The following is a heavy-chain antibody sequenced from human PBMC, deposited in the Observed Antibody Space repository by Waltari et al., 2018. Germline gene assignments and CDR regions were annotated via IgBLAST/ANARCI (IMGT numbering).Heavy chain of an antibody. V-gene: IGHV4-59*01. J-gene: IGHJ3*02. CDR3: ARGLYDFWSGYYLPGAFDI. Sequence: QVQLQEPGPGLVKPSETLSLTCTVSGGSISSYYWRWIRQPPGKGLEWIGYIYYSGSTHYHPSLKSRGTISVDTSKNQFSLKLSSVTAADTAVYYCARGLYDFWSGYYLPGAFDIWGQGTMVTVSS. D-gene: IGHD3-3*01. CDR1: GGSISSYY. CDR2: IYYSGST.